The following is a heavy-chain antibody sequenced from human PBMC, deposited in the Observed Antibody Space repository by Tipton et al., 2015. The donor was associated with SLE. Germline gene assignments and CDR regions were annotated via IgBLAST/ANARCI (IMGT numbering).Heavy chain of an antibody. CDR3: ARVVAHVIDG. V-gene: IGHV3-11*04. Sequence: SLRLSCTASGFTFGYYAMSWVRQAPGKGLEWVSYISDTGSTRFYADSVKGRFTISRDNAKNSLYLQMNSLRAEDTGVYYCARVVAHVIDGWRLRPLVSVFS. D-gene: IGHD3-16*02. J-gene: IGHJ4*02. CDR2: ISDTGSTR. CDR1: GFTFGYYA.